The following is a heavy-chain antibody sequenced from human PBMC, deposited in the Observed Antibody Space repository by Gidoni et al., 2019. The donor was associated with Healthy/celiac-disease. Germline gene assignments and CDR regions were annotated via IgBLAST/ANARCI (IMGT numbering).Heavy chain of an antibody. CDR3: ARSDYGDRFDY. V-gene: IGHV4-31*03. D-gene: IGHD4-17*01. J-gene: IGHJ4*02. CDR2: IYYSGST. CDR1: GGSISRGGYH. Sequence: QVQLQESGPGLVKPSQILSLTCTVSGGSISRGGYHWSWIRQHPGKGLEWIGYIYYSGSTYYNPSLKSRITISVYTSKNQFSLRLNSVTAADTAVYYCARSDYGDRFDYWGQGTLVTVSS.